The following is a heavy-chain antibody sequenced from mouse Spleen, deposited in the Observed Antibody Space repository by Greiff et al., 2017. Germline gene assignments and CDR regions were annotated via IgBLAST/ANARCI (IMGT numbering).Heavy chain of an antibody. J-gene: IGHJ2*01. CDR2: ISSGGSYT. V-gene: IGHV5-9*02. CDR3: ARQVGSSYDFDY. Sequence: EVKVVESGGGLVKPGGSLKLSCAASGFAFSSYDMSWVRQTPEKRLEWVATISSGGSYTYYPDSVKGRFTISRDNARNTLYLQMSSLRSEDTALYYCARQVGSSYDFDYWGQGTTLTVSS. D-gene: IGHD1-1*01. CDR1: GFAFSSYD.